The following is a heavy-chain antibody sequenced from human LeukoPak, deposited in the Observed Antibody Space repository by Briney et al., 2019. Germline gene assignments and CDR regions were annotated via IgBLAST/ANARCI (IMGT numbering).Heavy chain of an antibody. V-gene: IGHV3-23*01. D-gene: IGHD6-13*01. J-gene: IGHJ5*02. CDR1: GFTFSNYW. CDR2: ISGSGGST. Sequence: PGGSLRLSCAASGFTFSNYWMSWVRQAPGKGLEWVSAISGSGGSTYYADSVKGRFTISRDNSKNTLYLQMNSLRAEDTAVYYCAKIAKQLVLLNWFDPWGQGTLVTVSS. CDR3: AKIAKQLVLLNWFDP.